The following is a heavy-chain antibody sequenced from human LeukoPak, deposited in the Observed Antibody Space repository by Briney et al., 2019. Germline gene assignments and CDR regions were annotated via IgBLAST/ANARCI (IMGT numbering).Heavy chain of an antibody. D-gene: IGHD6-13*01. CDR1: GGSISSGGYY. V-gene: IGHV4-31*03. CDR2: IYYSGTT. CDR3: ARATGGAAAADFDP. J-gene: IGHJ5*02. Sequence: PSETLSLTCTVSGGSISSGGYYWSWIRQHPGKGLEWIGFIYYSGTTYYNPSLKSRVSIPIDTSKNQFSLKLSSVTAADTAIYYCARATGGAAAADFDPWGQGTLVTVSS.